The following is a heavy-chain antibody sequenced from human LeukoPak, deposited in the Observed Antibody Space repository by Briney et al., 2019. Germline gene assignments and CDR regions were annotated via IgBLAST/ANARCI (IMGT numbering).Heavy chain of an antibody. J-gene: IGHJ6*02. Sequence: PGGSLRLSCAASGLTVSSNYMSWVRQAPGKGLEWVSVIYSGGSTYYADSVKGRFTISRHNSKNTLYLQMNSLRAEDTAVYYCARVGDYSYYYYGMDVWGQGTTVTVSS. CDR3: ARVGDYSYYYYGMDV. CDR1: GLTVSSNY. D-gene: IGHD4-17*01. V-gene: IGHV3-53*04. CDR2: IYSGGST.